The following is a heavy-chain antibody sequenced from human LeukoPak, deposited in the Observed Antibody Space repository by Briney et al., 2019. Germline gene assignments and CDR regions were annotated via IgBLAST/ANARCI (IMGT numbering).Heavy chain of an antibody. J-gene: IGHJ4*02. CDR3: ARHAGGIAAAGTRPFDY. Sequence: TPSETLSLTCTVSGASFSSSTYYWGWIRQPPGKGLEWIGSIYYSGSTYYNPSLKSRVTMSVDTSKNQFSLELSSVTAADTAVYYCARHAGGIAAAGTRPFDYWGQGTLVTVSS. V-gene: IGHV4-39*01. CDR1: GASFSSSTYY. CDR2: IYYSGST. D-gene: IGHD6-13*01.